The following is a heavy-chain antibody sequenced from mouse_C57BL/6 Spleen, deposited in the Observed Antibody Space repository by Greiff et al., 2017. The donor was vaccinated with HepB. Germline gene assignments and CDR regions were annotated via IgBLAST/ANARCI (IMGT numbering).Heavy chain of an antibody. V-gene: IGHV5-9-1*02. J-gene: IGHJ3*01. Sequence: EVHLVESGEGLVKPGGSLKLSCAASGFTFSSYAMSWVRQTPEKRLEWVAYISSGGDYIYYADTVKGRFTISRDNARNTLYLQMSSLKSEDTAMYYCTREGGSSSFAYWGQGTLVTVSA. CDR1: GFTFSSYA. CDR2: ISSGGDYI. D-gene: IGHD1-1*01. CDR3: TREGGSSSFAY.